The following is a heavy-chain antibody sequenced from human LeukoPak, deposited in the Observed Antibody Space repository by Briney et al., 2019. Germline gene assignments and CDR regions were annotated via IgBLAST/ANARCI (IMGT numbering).Heavy chain of an antibody. Sequence: SSETLSLTCTVSGGSISSYYWSWIRQPAGKGLEWIGRIYSSGNTHHNPSLKSRVSMSVDISNNQFSLRLSSVTAADTAVYYCARGRRGYSYGYGYWGQGTLVTVSS. V-gene: IGHV4-4*07. J-gene: IGHJ4*02. CDR3: ARGRRGYSYGYGY. CDR2: IYSSGNT. CDR1: GGSISSYY. D-gene: IGHD5-18*01.